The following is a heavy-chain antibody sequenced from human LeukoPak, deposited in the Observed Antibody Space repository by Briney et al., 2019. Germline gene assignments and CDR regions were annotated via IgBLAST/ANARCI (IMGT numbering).Heavy chain of an antibody. CDR3: ARDRRYNSCPEFVDC. Sequence: GGSLRLSCAASGFTVSTNYMSWVRQAPGNGLEWVSVIYDGGSTYYADSVKGRFTISRDNSKNTLYLQMNSLRAEDTAVYYCARDRRYNSCPEFVDCWGQGTLVTVSS. CDR2: IYDGGST. D-gene: IGHD3-10*01. CDR1: GFTVSTNY. V-gene: IGHV3-66*01. J-gene: IGHJ4*02.